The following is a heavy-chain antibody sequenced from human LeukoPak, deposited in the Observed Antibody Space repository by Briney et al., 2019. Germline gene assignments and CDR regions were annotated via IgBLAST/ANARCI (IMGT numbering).Heavy chain of an antibody. CDR3: ARDVTHIAVTGG. CDR1: GFTFSNYS. Sequence: GSLRLSCAGSGFTFSNYSINWVRQAPGKGLEWIGSIYYSGSTYYNQSLKSRVTISVDTYKNQLSLKLSSVTAADTAVYYCARDVTHIAVTGGWGQGTLVTVSS. J-gene: IGHJ4*02. V-gene: IGHV4-39*07. D-gene: IGHD6-19*01. CDR2: IYYSGST.